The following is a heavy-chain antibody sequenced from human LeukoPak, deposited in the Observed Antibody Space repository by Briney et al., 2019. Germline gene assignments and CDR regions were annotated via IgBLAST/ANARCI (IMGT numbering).Heavy chain of an antibody. CDR2: INPSGDST. CDR1: GYSFTSYS. V-gene: IGHV1-46*01. CDR3: AASGFGFGELPSYFYYYMDV. D-gene: IGHD3-10*01. Sequence: ASVKVSCKASGYSFTSYSIHWVRQAPGQGLEWMGIINPSGDSTSHAQKFQGRVTMTRDMSTSTVYMELSSLRSEDTAVYYCAASGFGFGELPSYFYYYMDVWGKGTTVTISS. J-gene: IGHJ6*03.